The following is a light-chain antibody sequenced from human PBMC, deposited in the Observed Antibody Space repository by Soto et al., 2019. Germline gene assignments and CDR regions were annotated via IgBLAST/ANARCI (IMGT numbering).Light chain of an antibody. V-gene: IGKV1-33*01. CDR3: QQYDVLPPT. Sequence: DIQMTQSPSSLSASVGDRVTITCRASRAMRNYLNWYQQRPGKAPKLLIYGGSTLETRVPSRFSGRGSATVFTLTISSLQPEDVGTYYCQQYDVLPPTFGGGTKVDIK. CDR1: RAMRNY. CDR2: GGS. J-gene: IGKJ4*01.